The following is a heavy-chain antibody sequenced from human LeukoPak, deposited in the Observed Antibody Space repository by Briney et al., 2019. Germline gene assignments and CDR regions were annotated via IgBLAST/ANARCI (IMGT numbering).Heavy chain of an antibody. D-gene: IGHD1-26*01. CDR1: GFTFSSYS. CDR2: ISSSSSSI. V-gene: IGHV3-48*04. CDR3: ARDRIVGAPYFDY. J-gene: IGHJ4*02. Sequence: GGSLRLSCAASGFTFSSYSMNWVRQAPGKGLGWVSYISSSSSSIYYADSVKGRFTISRDNAKNSLYLQMNSLRAEDTAVYYCARDRIVGAPYFDYWGQGTLVTVSS.